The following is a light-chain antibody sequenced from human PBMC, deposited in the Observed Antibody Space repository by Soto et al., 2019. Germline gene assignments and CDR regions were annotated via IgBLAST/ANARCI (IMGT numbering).Light chain of an antibody. CDR2: KAS. CDR3: QQYSSYPIT. J-gene: IGKJ5*01. Sequence: SASLGDRVTITCRASQSISSWLAWYQQKPGKAPNLLMYKASTLESGVPSRFSGSGSGTEFTLTINTLQSDDFGTYYCQQYSSYPITFGQGTRLEIK. CDR1: QSISSW. V-gene: IGKV1-5*03.